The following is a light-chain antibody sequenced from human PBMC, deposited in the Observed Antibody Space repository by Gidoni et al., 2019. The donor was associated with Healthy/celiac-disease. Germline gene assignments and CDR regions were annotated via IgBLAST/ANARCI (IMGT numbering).Light chain of an antibody. Sequence: QSALTQPSSASASPGPSLTIPCTGTSSDVGGYNYVYWYQHHPGKAPKLMLYDVSNRPSGVSNRFAGAKSGNTASLTISGRQAEDEADYYCSSYTSSSTWVFGGGTKLTVL. J-gene: IGLJ3*02. CDR3: SSYTSSSTWV. CDR1: SSDVGGYNY. V-gene: IGLV2-14*03. CDR2: DVS.